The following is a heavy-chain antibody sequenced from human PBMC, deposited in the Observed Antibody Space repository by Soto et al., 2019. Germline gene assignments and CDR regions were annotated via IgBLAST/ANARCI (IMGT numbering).Heavy chain of an antibody. CDR1: GGSISSGGYY. CDR2: IYYIATT. J-gene: IGHJ5*02. V-gene: IGHV4-31*03. CDR3: ARSVFP. Sequence: QVQLQESGPGLVKPSQTLSLTCTVSGGSISSGGYYWSWIRQHPGKGLEWIGYIYYIATTYYNPSPKRRVTISGETSKNQSSLKLSSVTAADTAVYYCARSVFPWGQGTLVTVSS.